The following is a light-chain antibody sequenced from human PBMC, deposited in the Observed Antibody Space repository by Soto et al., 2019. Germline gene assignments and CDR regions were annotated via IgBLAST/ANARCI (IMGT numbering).Light chain of an antibody. J-gene: IGLJ1*01. V-gene: IGLV2-14*01. Sequence: QSALTQPASVSGSPGQSITISCTGSSSDVGDYNYVAWYQQHPDKAPKLMSFDVSSRPSGVSNRFSGSKSGSTASLTISGLQAEDEAEYCCSSYSSSGTLYVFGTGTKLNVL. CDR1: SSDVGDYNY. CDR3: SSYSSSGTLYV. CDR2: DVS.